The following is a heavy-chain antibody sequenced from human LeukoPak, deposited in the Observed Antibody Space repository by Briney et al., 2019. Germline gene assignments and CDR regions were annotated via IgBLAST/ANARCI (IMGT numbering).Heavy chain of an antibody. Sequence: SETLSLTCAVYGGSFSGYYWSWIRQPPGKGLEWIGEINHSGSTNYNPSLKSRVTISVDTSKNQFSLKLSSVTAADTAVYYCARGGIFYYDILTGYYQKNWFDPWGQGTQVTVSS. D-gene: IGHD3-9*01. V-gene: IGHV4-34*01. CDR2: INHSGST. CDR1: GGSFSGYY. J-gene: IGHJ5*02. CDR3: ARGGIFYYDILTGYYQKNWFDP.